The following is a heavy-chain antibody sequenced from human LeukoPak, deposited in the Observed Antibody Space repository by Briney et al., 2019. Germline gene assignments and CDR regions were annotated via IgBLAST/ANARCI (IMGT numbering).Heavy chain of an antibody. V-gene: IGHV1-46*01. J-gene: IGHJ4*02. D-gene: IGHD3-22*01. CDR3: AGSEVVTTMMRVPYYFDY. CDR1: GYTFTSYY. CDR2: INPSGGST. Sequence: ASVKVSCKASGYTFTSYYMHWVRQAPGQGLEWMGIINPSGGSTSYAQKFQGRVTMTRDTSTSTVYMELSSLRSEDTAVYYCAGSEVVTTMMRVPYYFDYWGQGTLVTVSS.